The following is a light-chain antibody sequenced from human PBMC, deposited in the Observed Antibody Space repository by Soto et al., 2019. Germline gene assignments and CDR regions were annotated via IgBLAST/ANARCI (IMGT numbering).Light chain of an antibody. Sequence: DIVMTQSPDSLAVSLGERATINCKSSQSVLYSSNNKNYLTWYQQKPGQPPKVLIYWASTRESGVPDRFSGRVSGTDFYLTIGSLQAEDVAVYYCQQYYSSPDTFGQGTKLEIK. CDR3: QQYYSSPDT. CDR1: QSVLYSSNNKNY. V-gene: IGKV4-1*01. J-gene: IGKJ2*01. CDR2: WAS.